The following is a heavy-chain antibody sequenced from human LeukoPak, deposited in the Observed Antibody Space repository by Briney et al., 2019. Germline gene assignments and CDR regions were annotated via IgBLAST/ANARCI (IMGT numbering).Heavy chain of an antibody. CDR1: GGSISSYY. V-gene: IGHV4-59*01. D-gene: IGHD3-22*01. CDR2: IYYSGST. CDR3: ARRANSGFDAFDI. J-gene: IGHJ3*02. Sequence: SETLSLTCTVSGGSISSYYWSWIRQPPGKGLEWIGYIYYSGSTNYNPSLKSRVTISVDTSKNQFSLKLSSVTAADTAVYYCARRANSGFDAFDIWGQGTMVTVSS.